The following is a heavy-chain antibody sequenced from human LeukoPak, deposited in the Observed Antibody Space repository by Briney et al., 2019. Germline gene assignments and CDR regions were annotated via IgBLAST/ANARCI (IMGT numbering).Heavy chain of an antibody. Sequence: PSETLSLTCAVSGDSISSDYFWAWIQQPPRKGLEYIGSIYHGGRTFYNPALQRRLSISEDTSKNRFSLKLSSVTTSDTAVYYCAREREYYYMDVWGKGTTVSVS. D-gene: IGHD1-26*01. CDR3: AREREYYYMDV. J-gene: IGHJ6*03. CDR1: GDSISSDYF. V-gene: IGHV4-38-2*02. CDR2: IYHGGRT.